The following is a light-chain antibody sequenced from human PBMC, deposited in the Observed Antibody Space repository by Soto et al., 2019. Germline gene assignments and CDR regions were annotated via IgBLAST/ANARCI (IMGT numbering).Light chain of an antibody. Sequence: DLQMTPSPSSLSASVGDRVTITCQASQDISNYLNWYQQKPGKAPMLLIYDASNFETGVPSRFSGSGSGTQFTFTISSVQPEDIATEYGQQYDNLPVSCVRGTKVDIK. CDR3: QQYDNLPVS. CDR2: DAS. CDR1: QDISNY. J-gene: IGKJ3*01. V-gene: IGKV1-33*01.